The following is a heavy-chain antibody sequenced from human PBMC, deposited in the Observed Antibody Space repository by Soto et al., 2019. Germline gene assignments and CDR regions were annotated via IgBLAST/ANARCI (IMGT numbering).Heavy chain of an antibody. Sequence: EVQLVGSGGGLVQPAGSLRPSCAASGFTFSDHYMDWGRQAPGKGVEWGGRIKNKANSYTTEYAAPVKGRFIISRDDSKNSVFLQMNRLKTDDTAVYYCTRVRLVSSRSSGYWGQGILVTVSS. CDR3: TRVRLVSSRSSGY. CDR2: IKNKANSYTT. D-gene: IGHD6-19*01. V-gene: IGHV3-72*01. CDR1: GFTFSDHY. J-gene: IGHJ4*02.